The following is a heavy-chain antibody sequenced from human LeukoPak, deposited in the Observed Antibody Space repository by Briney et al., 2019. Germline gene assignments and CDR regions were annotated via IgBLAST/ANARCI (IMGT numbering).Heavy chain of an antibody. J-gene: IGHJ6*02. CDR2: IYYSGST. D-gene: IGHD3-22*01. CDR1: GGSISSDDYY. V-gene: IGHV4-30-4*01. CDR3: ARDSSGYYYGMDV. Sequence: SETLSLTCTVSGGSISSDDYYWSWIRQPPGKGLGWIGYIYYSGSTYYNPSLKSRVTISVDTSKNQFSLKLSSVTAADTAVYYCARDSSGYYYGMDVWGQGTTVTVSS.